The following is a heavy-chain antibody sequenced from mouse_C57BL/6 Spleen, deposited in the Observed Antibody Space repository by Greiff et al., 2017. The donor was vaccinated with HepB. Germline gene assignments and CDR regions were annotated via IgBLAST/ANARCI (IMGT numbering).Heavy chain of an antibody. J-gene: IGHJ1*03. Sequence: VQLQQSGAELVKPGASVKLSCTASGFNIKDYYMHWVKQRTEQGLEWIGRIDPEDGDTKYAPKFQGKATITADTSSNTAYLQLSSLTSEDTAVYYCALYGSSYDWYFDVWGTGTTVTVSS. CDR2: IDPEDGDT. D-gene: IGHD1-1*01. CDR3: ALYGSSYDWYFDV. V-gene: IGHV14-2*01. CDR1: GFNIKDYY.